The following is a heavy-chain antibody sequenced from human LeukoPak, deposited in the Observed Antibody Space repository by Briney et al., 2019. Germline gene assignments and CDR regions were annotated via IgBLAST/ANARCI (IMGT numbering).Heavy chain of an antibody. CDR1: GYTFTSYY. J-gene: IGHJ4*02. D-gene: IGHD5-24*01. CDR2: INPSGGST. CDR3: ARKGRWLQFLDY. Sequence: GASVKVSCKASGYTFTSYYMHWVRQAPGQGLEWMGIINPSGGSTSYAQKFQGRVTMTRDMSTSTVYMELSSLRSDDTAVYYCARKGRWLQFLDYWGQGTLVTVSS. V-gene: IGHV1-46*01.